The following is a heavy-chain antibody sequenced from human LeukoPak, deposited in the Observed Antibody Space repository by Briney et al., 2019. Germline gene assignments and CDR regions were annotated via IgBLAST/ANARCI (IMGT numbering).Heavy chain of an antibody. V-gene: IGHV3-21*01. J-gene: IGHJ4*02. CDR3: ARDPQQQLVHGGFDY. CDR2: ISSSSSYI. Sequence: GGSLRLSCAASGFTFSSYSMNWVRQAPGKGLEWVSSISSSSSYIYYAGSVKGRFTISRDNAKNSLYLQMNSLRAEDTAVYYCARDPQQQLVHGGFDYWGQGTLVTVSS. D-gene: IGHD6-13*01. CDR1: GFTFSSYS.